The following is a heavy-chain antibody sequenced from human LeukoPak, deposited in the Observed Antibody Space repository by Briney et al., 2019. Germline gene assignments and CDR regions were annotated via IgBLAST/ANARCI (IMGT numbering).Heavy chain of an antibody. V-gene: IGHV4-30-4*01. J-gene: IGHJ5*02. CDR1: GGSISSGDYY. Sequence: PSETLSVTCTVSGGSISSGDYYCSWIRQPPGKGLEWIGYIYYSGSTYYNPSLKSRVTISVDTSKNQFSLKLSSVTAADTAVYYCARLYYDILTGPPNWFDPWGQGTLVTVSS. D-gene: IGHD3-9*01. CDR2: IYYSGST. CDR3: ARLYYDILTGPPNWFDP.